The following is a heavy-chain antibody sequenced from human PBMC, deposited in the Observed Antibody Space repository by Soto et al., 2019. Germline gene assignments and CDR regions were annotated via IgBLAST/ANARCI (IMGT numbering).Heavy chain of an antibody. V-gene: IGHV1-69*01. CDR2: IIPIFGTA. Sequence: SVKVSFKASGGTFSSYAISWVRQAPGQGLEWMGGIIPIFGTANYAQKFQGRVTITADESTSTAYMELSSLRSEDTAVYYCARYCRGGSCSASSGFDPWGQGTLVTVSS. CDR3: ARYCRGGSCSASSGFDP. D-gene: IGHD2-15*01. J-gene: IGHJ5*02. CDR1: GGTFSSYA.